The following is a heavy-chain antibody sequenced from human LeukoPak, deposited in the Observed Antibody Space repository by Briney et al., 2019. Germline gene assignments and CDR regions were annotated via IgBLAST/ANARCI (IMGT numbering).Heavy chain of an antibody. CDR2: IYTSGST. J-gene: IGHJ4*02. CDR3: ARERKRFGELLWDSYFDY. D-gene: IGHD3-10*01. CDR1: GGSISSYY. V-gene: IGHV4-4*07. Sequence: TSETLSLTCRVSGGSISSYYWSWIRQPAGKGLEWIGRIYTSGSTNYSPSLKSRVTMSVDTSKNQFSLKLSSVTAADTAVYYCARERKRFGELLWDSYFDYWGQGTLVTVSS.